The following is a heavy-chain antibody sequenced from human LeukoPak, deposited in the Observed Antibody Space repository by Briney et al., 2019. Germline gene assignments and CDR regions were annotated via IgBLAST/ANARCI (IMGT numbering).Heavy chain of an antibody. J-gene: IGHJ3*01. CDR1: GGSITSGGYF. CDR3: ARDSYDSSGLPGAFDL. D-gene: IGHD3-22*01. V-gene: IGHV4-31*03. Sequence: SQTLSLTCTVSGGSITSGGYFWSWVRQHPGKGLEWIGYIYYSGSTYYNPSLKSRVTISVDTSKNQFSLKLSSVTAADTAVYYCARDSYDSSGLPGAFDLWGQGTMVTVSS. CDR2: IYYSGST.